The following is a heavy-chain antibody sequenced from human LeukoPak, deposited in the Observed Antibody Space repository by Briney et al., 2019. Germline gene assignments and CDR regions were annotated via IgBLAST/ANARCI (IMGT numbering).Heavy chain of an antibody. J-gene: IGHJ4*02. Sequence: ASVKVSCKASGYTFTSYGISWVRQAPGQGLEWMGWISAYNGNTNYAQKLQGRVTMTTDTSTSTAYMELSSLRSEDTAVYYCATLPGSDTAMAPFDYWGQGTLVTVSS. V-gene: IGHV1-18*01. CDR1: GYTFTSYG. D-gene: IGHD5-18*01. CDR2: ISAYNGNT. CDR3: ATLPGSDTAMAPFDY.